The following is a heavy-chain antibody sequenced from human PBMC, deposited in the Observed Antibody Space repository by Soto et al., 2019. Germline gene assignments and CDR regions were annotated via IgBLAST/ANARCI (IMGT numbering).Heavy chain of an antibody. V-gene: IGHV1-18*01. CDR3: ARDLPEDIVVVPAAIIRSYYYYYMDV. D-gene: IGHD2-2*01. J-gene: IGHJ6*03. CDR1: GYTFTSYG. CDR2: ISAYNGNT. Sequence: ASVKVSCKASGYTFTSYGISWVRQAPGQGLEWMGWISAYNGNTNYAQKLQGRVTMTTDTSTSTAYMELRSLRSDDTAVYYCARDLPEDIVVVPAAIIRSYYYYYMDVWGKGTTVTVSS.